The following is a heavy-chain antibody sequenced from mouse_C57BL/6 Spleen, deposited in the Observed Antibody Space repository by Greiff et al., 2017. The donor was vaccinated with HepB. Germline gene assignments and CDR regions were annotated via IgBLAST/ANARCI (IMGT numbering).Heavy chain of an antibody. V-gene: IGHV14-1*01. CDR3: TPSIYYDYDVGFFAY. D-gene: IGHD2-4*01. CDR1: GFNIKDYY. CDR2: IDPEDGDT. J-gene: IGHJ3*01. Sequence: EVKLKQSGAELVRPGASVKLSCTASGFNIKDYYMHWVKQRPEQGLEWIGRIDPEDGDTEYAPKFQGKATMTADTSSNTAYLQLSSLTSEDTAVYYCTPSIYYDYDVGFFAYWGQGTLVTVSA.